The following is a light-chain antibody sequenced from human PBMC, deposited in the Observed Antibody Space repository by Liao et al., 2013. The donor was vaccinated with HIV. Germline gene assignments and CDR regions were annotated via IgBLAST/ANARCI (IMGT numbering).Light chain of an antibody. CDR3: QVWDSSTNTVV. CDR1: EVGKKY. Sequence: SYELTQPPSVSASPGQTANVTCSGHEVGKKYVTWYQQKSGQSPVLFLYQDEKRPSGIPERFSGSSSGNTATLTIRATQAVDEADYYCQVWDSSTNTVVLGPGTRVSVL. V-gene: IGLV3-1*01. J-gene: IGLJ1*01. CDR2: QDE.